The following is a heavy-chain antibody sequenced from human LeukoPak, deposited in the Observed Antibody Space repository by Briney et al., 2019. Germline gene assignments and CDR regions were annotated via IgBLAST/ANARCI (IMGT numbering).Heavy chain of an antibody. V-gene: IGHV4-4*02. Sequence: SGTLSLTCAVSGGSISSSNRWSWVRQPPGKGLEWIGEIYHTGTTNYNPSLKSRVTISIDKSKKQFSLNLNSVTAAGTAVYFCVMSYGWGSNNCFDPSGQGTLVTVSS. J-gene: IGHJ5*02. CDR3: VMSYGWGSNNCFDP. D-gene: IGHD3-10*01. CDR2: IYHTGTT. CDR1: GGSISSSNR.